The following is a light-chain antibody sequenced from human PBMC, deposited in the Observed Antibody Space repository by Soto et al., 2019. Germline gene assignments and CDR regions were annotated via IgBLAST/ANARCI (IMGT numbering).Light chain of an antibody. CDR1: QSVSSRY. V-gene: IGKV3D-7*01. Sequence: EIVLTQSPATLSLSPGERANLSCSASQSVSSRYLAWYQQKPGQAPSLIIYDASNRANGIPARFSGSGSGTDFTLTISSLQPDDFATYYCQQYNSYFTLTFGGGTKVDI. J-gene: IGKJ4*01. CDR2: DAS. CDR3: QQYNSYFTLT.